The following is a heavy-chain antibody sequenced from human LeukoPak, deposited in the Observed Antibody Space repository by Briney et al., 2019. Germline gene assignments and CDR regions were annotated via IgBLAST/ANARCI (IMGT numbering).Heavy chain of an antibody. Sequence: PGGSLRLSCAASGFTFSGYAMSWVRQAPGKGLEWVSAISGSGGTTHYADSVKGRFTISRDNSKNTLYLQMNSLRAEDTAVYYCAKDSGIVVVVAAAGWFDPWGQGTLVTVSS. CDR2: ISGSGGTT. V-gene: IGHV3-23*01. CDR3: AKDSGIVVVVAAAGWFDP. J-gene: IGHJ5*02. D-gene: IGHD2-15*01. CDR1: GFTFSGYA.